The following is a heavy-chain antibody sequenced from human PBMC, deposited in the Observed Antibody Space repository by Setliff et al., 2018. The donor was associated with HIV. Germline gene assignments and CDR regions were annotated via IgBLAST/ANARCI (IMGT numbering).Heavy chain of an antibody. D-gene: IGHD2-2*01. CDR3: ARHNPASVPASSPDY. V-gene: IGHV4-39*01. CDR2: IYYSGST. CDR1: GGSISSSSYY. J-gene: IGHJ4*02. Sequence: LSLTCTVSGGSISSSSYYWGWVRQPPGKGLEWIGTIYYSGSTYYNPSLRSRVTISVDTSRNQFSLRLSSVTAADTAFYYCARHNPASVPASSPDYWGQGTLVTVTS.